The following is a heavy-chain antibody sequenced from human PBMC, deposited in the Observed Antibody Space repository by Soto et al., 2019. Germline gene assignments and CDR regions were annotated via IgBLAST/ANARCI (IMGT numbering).Heavy chain of an antibody. CDR1: GGSISSYY. D-gene: IGHD3-9*01. CDR3: ARLYYDILTGYYFYYYYGMDV. V-gene: IGHV4-59*05. CDR2: IYYSGST. Sequence: SDTLSLTCTASGGSISSYYWSWIRQPPGKGLEWIGSIYYSGSTYYNPSLKSRVTISVDTSKNQFSLKLSSVTAADTAVYYCARLYYDILTGYYFYYYYGMDVWGQGTTVTVSS. J-gene: IGHJ6*02.